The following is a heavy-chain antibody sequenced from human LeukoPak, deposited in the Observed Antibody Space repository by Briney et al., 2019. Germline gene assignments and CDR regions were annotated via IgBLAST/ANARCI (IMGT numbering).Heavy chain of an antibody. CDR3: ARAAWYSSSWAFDY. CDR1: GFTFSSYA. J-gene: IGHJ4*02. D-gene: IGHD6-13*01. CDR2: ISGSGGST. Sequence: GGSLRLSCAASGFTFSSYAMSRVRQAPGKGLEWVSAISGSGGSTYYEDSVKGRFTISRDNAKNSLYLQMNSLRAEDTAVYYCARAAWYSSSWAFDYWGQGTLVTVSS. V-gene: IGHV3-23*01.